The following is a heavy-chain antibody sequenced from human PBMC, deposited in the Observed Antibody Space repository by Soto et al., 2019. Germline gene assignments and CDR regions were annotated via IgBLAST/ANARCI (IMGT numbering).Heavy chain of an antibody. J-gene: IGHJ6*03. V-gene: IGHV4-59*01. Sequence: PSETLSLTCTVSGGSISSYYWSWIRQPPGKGLEWIGYIYYSGSTNYNPSLKSRVTISVDTSKNQFSLNLSSVTAADTAVYYCGRERPERVPASIDEDYYYYYMDVWGKGTTVTVSS. CDR1: GGSISSYY. CDR2: IYYSGST. D-gene: IGHD2-2*02. CDR3: GRERPERVPASIDEDYYYYYMDV.